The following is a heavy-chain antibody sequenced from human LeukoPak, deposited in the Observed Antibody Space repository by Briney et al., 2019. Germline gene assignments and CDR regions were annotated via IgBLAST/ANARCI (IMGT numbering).Heavy chain of an antibody. Sequence: PGGSLRLSCAASGFTFSNYWMHWVRQAPGKGLVWVSRINSDGSSTSYADSVKGRFTISRDNAKNTLYLQMNSLRAEDTAVYYCARLKWELHPFDYWGQGTLVTVSS. D-gene: IGHD1-26*01. CDR3: ARLKWELHPFDY. CDR1: GFTFSNYW. V-gene: IGHV3-74*01. CDR2: INSDGSST. J-gene: IGHJ4*02.